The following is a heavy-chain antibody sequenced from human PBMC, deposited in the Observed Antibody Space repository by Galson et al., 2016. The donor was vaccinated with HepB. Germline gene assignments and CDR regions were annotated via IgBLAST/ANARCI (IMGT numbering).Heavy chain of an antibody. CDR3: ARDPRIELVPNS. CDR2: IFHSGTT. CDR1: GGSISSSRYY. V-gene: IGHV4-39*07. Sequence: ETLSLTCSVSGGSISSSRYYWGWIRQPPGQGLEWIGSIFHSGTTYYSPSPRGRVTMSLDRSKNQFSLNLISVTAADTAIYFCARDPRIELVPNSWGQGTLVTVSS. J-gene: IGHJ4*02. D-gene: IGHD3-3*02.